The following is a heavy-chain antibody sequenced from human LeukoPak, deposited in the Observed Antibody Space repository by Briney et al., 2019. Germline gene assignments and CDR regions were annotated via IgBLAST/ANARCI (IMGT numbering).Heavy chain of an antibody. Sequence: PGGSLRLSCSASGFTFRSYGMHWVRQAPGKGLEWVAVIWYDGSDKYYADSVKGRFIISRDNSKNTVYLQMDSLRADDTAIYYCAKDRGTTVPTRECGYFDSWGQGTLVTVSS. CDR1: GFTFRSYG. D-gene: IGHD4-17*01. CDR2: IWYDGSDK. J-gene: IGHJ4*02. CDR3: AKDRGTTVPTRECGYFDS. V-gene: IGHV3-33*06.